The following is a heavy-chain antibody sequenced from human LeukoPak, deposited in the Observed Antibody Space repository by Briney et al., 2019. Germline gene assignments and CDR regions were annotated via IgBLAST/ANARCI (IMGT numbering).Heavy chain of an antibody. Sequence: PAESLKISCKAFGYSFSTHWIAWVRQMPGKGLEWMGIIYPVGADTRYSPSFQGQVTISVDKSISTAYLQWSSLKASDTAMYYCARPPRGGTSKFDYWGQGTLICVSS. D-gene: IGHD1-7*01. CDR2: IYPVGADT. CDR3: ARPPRGGTSKFDY. CDR1: GYSFSTHW. V-gene: IGHV5-51*01. J-gene: IGHJ4*02.